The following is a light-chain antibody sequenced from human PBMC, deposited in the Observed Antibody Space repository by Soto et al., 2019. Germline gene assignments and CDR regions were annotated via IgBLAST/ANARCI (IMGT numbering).Light chain of an antibody. J-gene: IGLJ2*01. V-gene: IGLV2-14*01. CDR3: SSYTSSSTLVV. CDR1: SSDVGGYNY. CDR2: DVS. Sequence: QSVLTQPASVSGSLGQSITISCTGTSSDVGGYNYVSWYQQHPGKAPKLMIYDVSNRPSGVSDRFSGSKSGNTASLTISGLQAEDEADYYCSSYTSSSTLVVFGGGTNLTVL.